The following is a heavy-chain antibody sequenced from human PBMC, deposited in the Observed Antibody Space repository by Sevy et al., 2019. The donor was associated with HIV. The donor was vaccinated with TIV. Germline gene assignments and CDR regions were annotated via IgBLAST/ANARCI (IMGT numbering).Heavy chain of an antibody. V-gene: IGHV4-59*13. Sequence: SETLSLTCTVSGDSIGSSYYWNWIRQSPGKGLEWIGYIVYSGTTNYNPSLKNRVTVSLDTSKNHFSLELTSVTAADTAEYYCAREGGGDNGYYYSYYGMDVWGQGTTVTVSS. CDR1: GDSIGSSYY. CDR2: IVYSGTT. D-gene: IGHD6-25*01. J-gene: IGHJ6*02. CDR3: AREGGGDNGYYYSYYGMDV.